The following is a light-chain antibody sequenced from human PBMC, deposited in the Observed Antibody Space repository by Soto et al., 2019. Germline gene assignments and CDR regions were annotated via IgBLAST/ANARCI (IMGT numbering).Light chain of an antibody. CDR3: QQVNRFPIT. Sequence: DIPMTQSPSSVSASVGDRVTITCRASQGINNWLAWYQQKPGKAPKLLIYAASSLQSGVPSRFSGSGSGTDFTLTISSLQPEDFATYYCQQVNRFPITFGQGTRLEIK. CDR1: QGINNW. V-gene: IGKV1-12*01. CDR2: AAS. J-gene: IGKJ5*01.